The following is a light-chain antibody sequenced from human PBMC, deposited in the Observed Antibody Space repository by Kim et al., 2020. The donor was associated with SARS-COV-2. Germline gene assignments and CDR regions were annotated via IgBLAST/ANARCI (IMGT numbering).Light chain of an antibody. CDR1: QDISNY. Sequence: DIQMTQSPSSLSASVGDRVTITCQASQDISNYLNWYQQKPGKAPKLLIYDASTLETGVPSRFSGSGSGTDFTFTISSLQPEDIATYYCQKYNNPPLTFGEGTKVDIK. J-gene: IGKJ4*01. CDR2: DAS. V-gene: IGKV1-33*01. CDR3: QKYNNPPLT.